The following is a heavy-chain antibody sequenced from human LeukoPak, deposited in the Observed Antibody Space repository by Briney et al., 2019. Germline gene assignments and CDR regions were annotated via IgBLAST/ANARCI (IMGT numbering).Heavy chain of an antibody. Sequence: KPSETLSLTCTVSGGSISSSSYYWGWIRQPPGKGLEWIGEINHSGSTNYNPSLKSRVTISVDTSKNQFSLKLSSVTAADTAVYYCARRNEQWQARGVDYWGQGTLVTVSS. V-gene: IGHV4-39*07. CDR3: ARRNEQWQARGVDY. CDR1: GGSISSSSYY. J-gene: IGHJ4*02. D-gene: IGHD6-19*01. CDR2: INHSGST.